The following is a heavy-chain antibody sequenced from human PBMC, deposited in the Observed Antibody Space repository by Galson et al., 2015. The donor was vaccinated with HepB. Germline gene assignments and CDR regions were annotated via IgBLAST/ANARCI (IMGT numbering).Heavy chain of an antibody. V-gene: IGHV3-23*01. CDR3: AKREQWLVLPDY. D-gene: IGHD6-19*01. Sequence: SLRLSCAASGFIFSSYAMSWVRQAPGKGLEWVSAISGSGGSTYYADSVKGRFTISRDNSKNTLYLQMNSLRAEDTAVYYCAKREQWLVLPDYWGQGTLVTVSS. CDR1: GFIFSSYA. CDR2: ISGSGGST. J-gene: IGHJ4*02.